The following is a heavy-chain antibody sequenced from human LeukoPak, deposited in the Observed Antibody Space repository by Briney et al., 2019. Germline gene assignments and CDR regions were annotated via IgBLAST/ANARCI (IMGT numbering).Heavy chain of an antibody. CDR3: ARVRGVGTNWFDP. CDR1: GDSISSDKW. V-gene: IGHV4-4*02. CDR2: FHHSVST. Sequence: TSETLSLTCAVSGDSISSDKWWSWVRQPPGKGLEYIGEFHHSVSTNYNPSLKSRLTISVDKSKNQFSLKLSSVTAADTAVYYCARVRGVGTNWFDPWGQGTLVTVSS. D-gene: IGHD3-10*01. J-gene: IGHJ5*02.